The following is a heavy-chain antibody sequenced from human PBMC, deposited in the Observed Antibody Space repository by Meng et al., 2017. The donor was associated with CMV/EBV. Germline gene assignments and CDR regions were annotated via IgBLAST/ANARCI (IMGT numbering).Heavy chain of an antibody. CDR3: ARDSSDYSSSWYLGY. J-gene: IGHJ4*02. Sequence: KISCKASGGTFSSYAISWVRQAPGQGLEWMGGIIPIFGTANYAQKFQGRVTITTDESTSTAYMELSSLRSEDTAVYYCARDSSDYSSSWYLGYWGQGTLVTVSS. V-gene: IGHV1-69*05. D-gene: IGHD6-13*01. CDR1: GGTFSSYA. CDR2: IIPIFGTA.